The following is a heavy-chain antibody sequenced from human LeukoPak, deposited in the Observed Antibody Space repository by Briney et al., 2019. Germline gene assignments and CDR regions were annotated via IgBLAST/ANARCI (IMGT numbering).Heavy chain of an antibody. V-gene: IGHV1-2*02. J-gene: IGHJ4*02. CDR1: GYIFTGYF. Sequence: ASVKVSCKASGYIFTGYFILWVRQAPGQGLEWMGWINPNNGDTPYAQRFQGRVTMTRDTSISTAYMELSRLRSDDTAVYYCVRGMRYFDYWGQGTLVTVSS. CDR3: VRGMRYFDY. CDR2: INPNNGDT.